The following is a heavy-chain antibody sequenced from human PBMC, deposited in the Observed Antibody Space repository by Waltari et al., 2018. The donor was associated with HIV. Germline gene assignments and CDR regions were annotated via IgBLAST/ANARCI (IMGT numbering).Heavy chain of an antibody. CDR1: GYTFTSYA. D-gene: IGHD2-15*01. CDR3: ARGDAVAATYYYYYMDV. J-gene: IGHJ6*03. CDR2: INAGNGNT. Sequence: QVQLVQPGAEVKKPGASVQVSCKASGYTFTSYAMHWVRQAPGQRLEWMGWINAGNGNTKYSQKFQGRVTITRDTSARTAYMELSSLRCEGTAVYCCARGDAVAATYYYYYMDVWGKGTTVTVSS. V-gene: IGHV1-3*01.